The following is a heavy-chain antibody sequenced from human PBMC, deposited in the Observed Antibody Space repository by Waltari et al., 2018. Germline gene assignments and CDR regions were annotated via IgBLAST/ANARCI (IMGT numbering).Heavy chain of an antibody. D-gene: IGHD3-9*01. CDR3: ARGASINLSSAFDP. J-gene: IGHJ5*01. CDR1: GYTFTAFY. Sequence: QVQLVQSGAEVKKPGASVKVSCKASGYTFTAFYIHWVRQAPGQGLEWMGRINPYSGASNYAVKLQGRISLTRDMSLNTAFMELSRLTSDDTAVYYCARGASINLSSAFDPWGQGTLVTVSS. V-gene: IGHV1-2*06. CDR2: INPYSGAS.